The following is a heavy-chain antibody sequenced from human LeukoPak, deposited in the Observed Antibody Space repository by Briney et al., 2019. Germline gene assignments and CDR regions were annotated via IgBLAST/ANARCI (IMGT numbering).Heavy chain of an antibody. Sequence: GGSLRLSCAASGFTFSSYGMHWVRQAPGKGLEWVAVIWYDGSNKYYADSVKGRFTISRDNSENTLYLQMNSLRAEDTAVYYCAREASSIAANNWFDPWGQGTLVTVSS. J-gene: IGHJ5*02. V-gene: IGHV3-33*01. CDR2: IWYDGSNK. CDR3: AREASSIAANNWFDP. D-gene: IGHD6-6*01. CDR1: GFTFSSYG.